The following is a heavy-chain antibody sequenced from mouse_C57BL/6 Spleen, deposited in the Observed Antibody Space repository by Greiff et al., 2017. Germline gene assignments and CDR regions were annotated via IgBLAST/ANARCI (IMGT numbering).Heavy chain of an antibody. Sequence: VQLQQPGAELVKPGASVKLSCKASGYTFTSYWMQWVKQRPGQGLEWIGEIDPSDSYTNYNQKFKGKATLTVDTSSSTAYMQLSSLTSEDSAVYYCARGGSSEKNYYAMDYWGQGTSVTVSS. V-gene: IGHV1-50*01. D-gene: IGHD3-2*02. J-gene: IGHJ4*01. CDR1: GYTFTSYW. CDR3: ARGGSSEKNYYAMDY. CDR2: IDPSDSYT.